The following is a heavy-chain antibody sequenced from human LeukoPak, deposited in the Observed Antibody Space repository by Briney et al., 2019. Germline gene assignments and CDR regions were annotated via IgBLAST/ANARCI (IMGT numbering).Heavy chain of an antibody. CDR1: GGSINSHY. D-gene: IGHD1-26*01. CDR2: IHYTGTT. J-gene: IGHJ3*02. V-gene: IGHV4-59*08. CDR3: ATNRVGTYDRPFDI. Sequence: PSETLSLTCIVSGGSINSHYWSWIRQPPGKGLEWIGDIHYTGTTEYNPSVKSRVTISIDTSKNQFSLELSSVTATDTAVYFCATNRVGTYDRPFDIWGQGTMVTVSS.